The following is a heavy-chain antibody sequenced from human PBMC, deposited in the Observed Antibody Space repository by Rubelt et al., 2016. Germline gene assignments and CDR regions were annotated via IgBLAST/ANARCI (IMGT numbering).Heavy chain of an antibody. V-gene: IGHV1-18*01. D-gene: IGHD1-26*01. CDR2: ISAYNGNT. CDR3: ATTSSVDGNYYHADRDDAFDI. CDR1: GYTFTSYG. J-gene: IGHJ3*02. Sequence: QVQLVQSGAEVKKPGASVKVSCKASGYTFTSYGISWVRQAPGQGLEWMGWISAYNGNTNYAQKLQGRVTMTTDTSTSTAYMELRSLRSDDTAVYYCATTSSVDGNYYHADRDDAFDIWGQGTMVTVSS.